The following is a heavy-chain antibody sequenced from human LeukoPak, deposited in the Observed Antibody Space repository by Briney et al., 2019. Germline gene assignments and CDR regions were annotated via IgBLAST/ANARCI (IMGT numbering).Heavy chain of an antibody. CDR2: IKQDGSEK. Sequence: GGSLRLSCAASGFTFSSYWTSWVRQAPGKGLEWVANIKQDGSEKYYVDSVKGRFTISRDNPKNSLYLQMNNLRAEDTAVYYCASGLGRAVYYGSGRADYWGQGTLPPSPQ. CDR3: ASGLGRAVYYGSGRADY. CDR1: GFTFSSYW. V-gene: IGHV3-7*01. J-gene: IGHJ4*02. D-gene: IGHD3-10*01.